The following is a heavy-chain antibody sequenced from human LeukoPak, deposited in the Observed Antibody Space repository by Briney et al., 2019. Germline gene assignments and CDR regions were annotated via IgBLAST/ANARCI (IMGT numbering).Heavy chain of an antibody. Sequence: SETLSLTCTVSGDSISGGRYYWGWIRQPPGKGLEWIGFIHHSGSAYYNPSLRSRVMMSVDTSKKQLSLNLTSVTAADTAVYYCARELYYYDSSGYLTYDYWGQGTLVTVSS. CDR1: GDSISGGRYY. CDR2: IHHSGSA. D-gene: IGHD3-22*01. CDR3: ARELYYYDSSGYLTYDY. V-gene: IGHV4-39*07. J-gene: IGHJ4*02.